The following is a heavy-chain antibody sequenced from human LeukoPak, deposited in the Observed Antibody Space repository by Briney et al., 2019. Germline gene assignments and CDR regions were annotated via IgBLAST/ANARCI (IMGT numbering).Heavy chain of an antibody. CDR2: IIPIFGTA. CDR1: GGTFSSYA. Sequence: ASVKVSCKASGGTFSSYAISWVRQAPGQGLEWMGGIIPIFGTANYAQKFQGRATITADKSTSTAYMELSSLRSEDTAVYYCARDQRGSMVRGVIGYYYGMDVWGKGTTVTVSS. D-gene: IGHD3-10*01. CDR3: ARDQRGSMVRGVIGYYYGMDV. J-gene: IGHJ6*04. V-gene: IGHV1-69*06.